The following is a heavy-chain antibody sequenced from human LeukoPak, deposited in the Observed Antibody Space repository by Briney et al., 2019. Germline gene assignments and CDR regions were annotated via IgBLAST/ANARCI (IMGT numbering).Heavy chain of an antibody. Sequence: GGSLRLSCAASGVTFSSYSMNWCRQAPGKGLEWVSSISSSSSYIYYADSVKGRFTISRDNAKNSLYLQMNSLRAEDTAVYYCARAQRPVLWLHAAFDIWGQGTMVTVSS. CDR1: GVTFSSYS. D-gene: IGHD5-24*01. J-gene: IGHJ3*02. CDR3: ARAQRPVLWLHAAFDI. CDR2: ISSSSSYI. V-gene: IGHV3-21*01.